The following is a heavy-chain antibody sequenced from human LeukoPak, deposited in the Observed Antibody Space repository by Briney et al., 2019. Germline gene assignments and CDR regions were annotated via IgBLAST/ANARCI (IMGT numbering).Heavy chain of an antibody. CDR2: IVVGSGNT. Sequence: EASVKVSCKASGFTFTSSAMQWVRQARGQRLEWIGWIVVGSGNTNYAQKFQERVTITRDMSTSTAYMELSSLRSEDTAVYYSAADGKDTAMAGFDYWGQGTLVTVSS. CDR1: GFTFTSSA. CDR3: AADGKDTAMAGFDY. V-gene: IGHV1-58*02. J-gene: IGHJ4*02. D-gene: IGHD5-18*01.